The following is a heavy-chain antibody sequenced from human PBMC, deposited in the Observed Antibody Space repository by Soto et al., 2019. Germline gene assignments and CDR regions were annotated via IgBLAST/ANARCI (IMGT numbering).Heavy chain of an antibody. CDR2: IWNDGSMT. Sequence: QVQLVESGGGVVQPGRSLRLSCTASGFTFSSYGTHWVRQAPGKGLVWVAVIWNDGSMTYYADSVKGRFTISRDNYKNTLYRKMNNLRAEDTAVYYCARDRVDDWGHGILVTVSS. CDR1: GFTFSSYG. V-gene: IGHV3-33*01. J-gene: IGHJ4*01. CDR3: ARDRVDD.